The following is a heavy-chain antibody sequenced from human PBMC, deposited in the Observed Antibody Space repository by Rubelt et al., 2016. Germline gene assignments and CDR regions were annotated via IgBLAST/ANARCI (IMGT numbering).Heavy chain of an antibody. D-gene: IGHD2-2*02. CDR3: VREYCTRTTCYSSEVY. CDR2: LNGSGGRT. CDR1: GFTFSNYA. V-gene: IGHV3-23*01. J-gene: IGHJ4*02. Sequence: GGGLVQPGGSLRLSCAASGFTFSNYAMNWVRRAPGKGLEWVSGLNGSGGRTYYADSVKGRFTISRDDSKNTLFLQMSSLRAEDTALYYCVREYCTRTTCYSSEVYWGQGTRVSVSS.